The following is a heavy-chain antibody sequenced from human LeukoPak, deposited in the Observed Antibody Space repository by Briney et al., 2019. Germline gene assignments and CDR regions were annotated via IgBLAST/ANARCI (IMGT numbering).Heavy chain of an antibody. V-gene: IGHV3-23*01. CDR3: AKDRTNWGSIEY. J-gene: IGHJ4*02. CDR2: LSGSGGST. D-gene: IGHD7-27*01. CDR1: GFTFTTYA. Sequence: PGGSLRLSCAASGFTFTTYAMNWVRQAPGKGLEWVSALSGSGGSTSYADSVKGRFTISRDNSKNTLYLQMNSLRAEDTAVYYCAKDRTNWGSIEYWGQGTLVTVSS.